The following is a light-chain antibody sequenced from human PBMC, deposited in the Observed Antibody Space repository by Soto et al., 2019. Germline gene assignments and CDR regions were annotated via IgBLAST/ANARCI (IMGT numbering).Light chain of an antibody. J-gene: IGKJ3*01. CDR1: QSVSSSY. CDR3: QQYGSSPIT. Sequence: EIVLTPFLGTLSLYPGERATLSCRASQSVSSSYLAWYQQKPGQAPRLLIYGASSRATGIPDRFSGSGSGTDFTLTISRLEPEDFAVYYCQQYGSSPITFGPGTKVDIK. CDR2: GAS. V-gene: IGKV3-20*01.